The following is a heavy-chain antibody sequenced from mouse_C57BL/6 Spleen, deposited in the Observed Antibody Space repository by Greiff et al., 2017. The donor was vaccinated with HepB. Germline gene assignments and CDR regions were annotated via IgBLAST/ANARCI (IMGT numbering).Heavy chain of an antibody. V-gene: IGHV5-12*01. D-gene: IGHD4-1*01. Sequence: EVKLVESGGGLVQPGGSLKLSCAASGFTFSDYYMYWVRQTPEKRLEWVAYISNGGGSTYYPDTVKGRFTISRDNAKNTLYLQMSRLKSEDTAMYYCARQETGTWFAYWGQGTLVTVSA. CDR2: ISNGGGST. CDR3: ARQETGTWFAY. J-gene: IGHJ3*01. CDR1: GFTFSDYY.